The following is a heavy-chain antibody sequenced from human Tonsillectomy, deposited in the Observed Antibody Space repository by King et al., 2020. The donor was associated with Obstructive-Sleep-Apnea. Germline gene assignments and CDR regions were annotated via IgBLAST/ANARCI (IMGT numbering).Heavy chain of an antibody. Sequence: QLVQSGGGLVQPGGSLRLSCAASGVTVSNNYMSWVRQAPGKGLEWVSVIYAGGSTYYADSVKGRFTISRDNSKNTLYLTMNSLRAQDTAVYYCARVIYYHDSSGSYFDYWGQGTLVTVSS. CDR3: ARVIYYHDSSGSYFDY. J-gene: IGHJ4*02. CDR2: IYAGGST. CDR1: GVTVSNNY. V-gene: IGHV3-66*01. D-gene: IGHD3-22*01.